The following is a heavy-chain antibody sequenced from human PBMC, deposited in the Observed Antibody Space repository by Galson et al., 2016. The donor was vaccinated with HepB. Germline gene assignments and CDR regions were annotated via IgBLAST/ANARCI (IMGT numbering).Heavy chain of an antibody. CDR2: IYTAGTT. V-gene: IGHV3-66*01. J-gene: IGHJ6*02. Sequence: SLRLSCAGSAFSVSDNYMSWVRQAPGRGLEWVSMIYTAGTTYYADSVKDRFTISRDNSKNTLYLQMNSLRAEDTAVYYCTRDRLMGYYGVDVWGQGTTVIVSS. D-gene: IGHD3-16*01. CDR1: AFSVSDNY. CDR3: TRDRLMGYYGVDV.